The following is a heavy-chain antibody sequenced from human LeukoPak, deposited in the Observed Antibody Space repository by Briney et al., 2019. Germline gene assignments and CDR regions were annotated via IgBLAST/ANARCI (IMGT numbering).Heavy chain of an antibody. D-gene: IGHD2-2*01. CDR1: GLTFSSYA. V-gene: IGHV3-23*01. CDR3: AKREHVSRVVPASISSCCGMDV. J-gene: IGHJ6*02. Sequence: GGSLRLSCAASGLTFSSYAMTWVRQAPGKGLEWVSSITDSGDTTYYADSVKGQFTISRDNSKNTLYLQMNSLRAEDTAVYYCAKREHVSRVVPASISSCCGMDVWGQGTTVTVSS. CDR2: ITDSGDTT.